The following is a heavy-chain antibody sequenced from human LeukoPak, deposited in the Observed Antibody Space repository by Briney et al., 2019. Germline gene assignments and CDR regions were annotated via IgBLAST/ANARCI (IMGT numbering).Heavy chain of an antibody. J-gene: IGHJ4*02. D-gene: IGHD6-19*01. CDR1: GFTFDDYA. CDR2: ISWNSGSI. V-gene: IGHV3-9*01. CDR3: AKDASLVADYYFDY. Sequence: PGRSLRLSCAASGFTFDDYAMPWVRQAPGKGLEWVSGISWNSGSIGYADSVKGRFTISRDNAKNSLYLQMNSLRAEDTALYYCAKDASLVADYYFDYWGQGTLVTVSS.